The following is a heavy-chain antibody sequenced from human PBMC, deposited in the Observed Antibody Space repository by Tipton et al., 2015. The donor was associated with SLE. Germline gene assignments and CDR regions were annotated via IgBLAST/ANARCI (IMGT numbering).Heavy chain of an antibody. CDR2: IYNSGST. CDR1: GGSISSYN. CDR3: VREGGYGMTTYGIFAL. J-gene: IGHJ4*02. D-gene: IGHD3-3*01. V-gene: IGHV4-59*12. Sequence: TLSLTCTVSGGSISSYNWSWIRQPPGKGLEWIGYIYNSGSTYFNPSLKSRVTMSVDTSKNQFSLGLTSVTAADTAVYYCVREGGYGMTTYGIFALWGQGTLVTVSS.